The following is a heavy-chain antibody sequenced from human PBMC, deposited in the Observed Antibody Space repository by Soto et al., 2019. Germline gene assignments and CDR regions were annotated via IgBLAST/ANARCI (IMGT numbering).Heavy chain of an antibody. CDR1: GDTFSTYP. CDR2: TIPILAIT. CDR3: ARGGDGSGSERVFDI. D-gene: IGHD3-22*01. Sequence: QVQLVQSGAVVKKPGSSMKVSCKTLGDTFSTYPITWVRQAPGQGLEWMGRTIPILAITDYAQKFQGRVTITADRATTTAYMVLSSLNFEDTAVYYCARGGDGSGSERVFDIWGQGTMVTVSS. V-gene: IGHV1-69*02. J-gene: IGHJ3*02.